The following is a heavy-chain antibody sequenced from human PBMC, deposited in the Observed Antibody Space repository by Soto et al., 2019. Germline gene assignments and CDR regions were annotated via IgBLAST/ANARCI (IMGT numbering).Heavy chain of an antibody. D-gene: IGHD6-6*01. Sequence: GGSLRLSCAASGFSFSSYGMHWVRQAPGRGLEWVTVISNDGNRKYYGESVNGRFSVSRDNDKDTLYLQMNDLRPEDTGVYYCAKDRRQLSALDMWGQGXTVTVSS. CDR1: GFSFSSYG. CDR3: AKDRRQLSALDM. CDR2: ISNDGNRK. V-gene: IGHV3-30*18. J-gene: IGHJ3*02.